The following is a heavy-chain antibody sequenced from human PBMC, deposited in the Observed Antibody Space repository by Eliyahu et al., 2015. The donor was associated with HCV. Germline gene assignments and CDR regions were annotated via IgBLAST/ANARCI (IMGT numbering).Heavy chain of an antibody. CDR3: STLGA. CDR2: FDPEDGEP. V-gene: IGHV1-24*01. CDR1: TLSDLS. J-gene: IGHJ5*02. Sequence: TLSDLSLHWVRQAPGKGLEWMGGFDPEDGEPVYAQKFQGRLTMTEDTSTDTAYITLSDLRSEDTAIYYCSTLGAWGQGTLVIVSS.